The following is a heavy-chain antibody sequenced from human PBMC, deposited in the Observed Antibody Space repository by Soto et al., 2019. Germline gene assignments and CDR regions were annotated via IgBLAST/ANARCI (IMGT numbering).Heavy chain of an antibody. V-gene: IGHV4-34*01. D-gene: IGHD4-17*01. CDR3: ARENYGDYLNWFDP. J-gene: IGHJ5*02. CDR2: INHSGST. Sequence: SLTCAVYGGSFSGYYWTWIRQPPGTGLEWIGEINHSGSTNYNPSLKSRVTISVDTSKNQFSLKLTSVTAADTAVYYCARENYGDYLNWFDPWGQGTLVTVSS. CDR1: GGSFSGYY.